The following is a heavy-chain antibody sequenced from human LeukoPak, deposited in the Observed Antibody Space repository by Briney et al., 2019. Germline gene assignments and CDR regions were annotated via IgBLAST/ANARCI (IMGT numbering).Heavy chain of an antibody. J-gene: IGHJ3*02. V-gene: IGHV3-74*01. Sequence: PGGSLRLSCAASEFTFSNYWMNSVRQDPGKGLVWVSRINSDGSSTSYADSVKGRFTISRDNAKNTLYLQMSSLRVEDTAVYYCARGFTIFGVVNDGFDIWGQGTTVTVSS. CDR3: ARGFTIFGVVNDGFDI. CDR2: INSDGSST. D-gene: IGHD3-3*01. CDR1: EFTFSNYW.